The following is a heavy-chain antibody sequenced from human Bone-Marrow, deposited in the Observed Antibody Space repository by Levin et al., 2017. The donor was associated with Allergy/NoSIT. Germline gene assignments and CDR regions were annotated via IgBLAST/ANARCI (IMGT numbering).Heavy chain of an antibody. V-gene: IGHV1-2*06. CDR3: SKARGNGDWYYDY. CDR2: INPNTGVT. J-gene: IGHJ4*02. CDR1: GYTFTGYY. D-gene: IGHD2-21*02. Sequence: GESLKISCKASGYTFTGYYMHWVRQAPGQGLEWMGRINPNTGVTGFAQKFQGRVTMARDTSISTAYMELTSLRSDDTAVYYCSKARGNGDWYYDYWGQGTLVTVSS.